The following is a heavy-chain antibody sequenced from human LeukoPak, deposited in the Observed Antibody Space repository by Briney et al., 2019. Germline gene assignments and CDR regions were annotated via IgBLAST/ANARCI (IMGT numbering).Heavy chain of an antibody. CDR1: GGSFSGYY. CDR2: INHSGST. J-gene: IGHJ5*02. Sequence: SETLSLTCAVYGGSFSGYYWSWIRQPPGKGLEWIGEINHSGSTNYNPSLKSRVTISVDTSKNQFSLELSSVTAADTAVYYCARGRQHDNWFDPWGQGTLVTVSS. V-gene: IGHV4-34*01. D-gene: IGHD6-13*01. CDR3: ARGRQHDNWFDP.